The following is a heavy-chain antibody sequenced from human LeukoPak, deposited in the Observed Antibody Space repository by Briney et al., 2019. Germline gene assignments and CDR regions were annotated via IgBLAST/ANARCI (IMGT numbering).Heavy chain of an antibody. J-gene: IGHJ4*02. CDR3: ARDRFEDYGDC. Sequence: GGSLRLSCAASGFTLRSYTMNWVRQAPGKGLEWVSGIYSDGTTYYADSVKGRFTISRDNSKNTLYLQMHSLRAEDTAVYYCARDRFEDYGDCWGQGTLVTVSS. CDR1: GFTLRSYT. V-gene: IGHV3-53*01. CDR2: IYSDGTT. D-gene: IGHD3-16*01.